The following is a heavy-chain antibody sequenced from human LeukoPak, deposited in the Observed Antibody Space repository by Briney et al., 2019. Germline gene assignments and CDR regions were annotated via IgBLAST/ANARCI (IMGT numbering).Heavy chain of an antibody. CDR1: GYSISRGYY. CDR2: VHHTGST. Sequence: SETLSLTCNVSGYSISRGYYWGWIRQPPGKGLEWIGSVHHTGSTYYNPSLRSRDSISVDKSTNHISLEVTSVTAADTAVYYCARDWGFGDSEDWFDPWGQGTLVTVSS. V-gene: IGHV4-38-2*02. J-gene: IGHJ5*02. D-gene: IGHD3-10*01. CDR3: ARDWGFGDSEDWFDP.